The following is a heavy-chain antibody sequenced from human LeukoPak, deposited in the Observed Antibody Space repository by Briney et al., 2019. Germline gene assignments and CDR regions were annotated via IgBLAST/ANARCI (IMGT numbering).Heavy chain of an antibody. CDR2: IWYDGSNK. D-gene: IGHD3-10*01. Sequence: PGRSLRLSCAASGFTFSSYGMLWVRQAPGKGLEWVAVIWYDGSNKYYADSVKGRFTISRDNSKNTLYLQMNSLRAEDTAVYYCATMPDPYGSLDYWGQGNLVTVSS. CDR3: ATMPDPYGSLDY. V-gene: IGHV3-33*01. CDR1: GFTFSSYG. J-gene: IGHJ4*02.